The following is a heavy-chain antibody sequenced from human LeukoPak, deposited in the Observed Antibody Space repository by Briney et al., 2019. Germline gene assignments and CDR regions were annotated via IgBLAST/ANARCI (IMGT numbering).Heavy chain of an antibody. CDR2: IRYDGTNK. CDR1: GFTFRSYV. V-gene: IGHV3-30*02. CDR3: AKDASSGSYIGYYFDY. Sequence: PGGSLRLSCAASGFTFRSYVMHWLRQAPGKGLEWVAFIRYDGTNKDYANAVKGRLTISRDNPKNTLYLQMNRLRAEDTAVYYCAKDASSGSYIGYYFDYWGQGTLVTVSS. J-gene: IGHJ4*02. D-gene: IGHD3-10*01.